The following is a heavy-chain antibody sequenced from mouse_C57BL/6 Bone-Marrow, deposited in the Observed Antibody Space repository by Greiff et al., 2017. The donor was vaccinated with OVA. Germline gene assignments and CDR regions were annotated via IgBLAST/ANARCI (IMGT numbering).Heavy chain of an antibody. V-gene: IGHV1-69*01. D-gene: IGHD2-3*01. CDR1: GYTFTSYW. J-gene: IGHJ2*01. CDR3: ASSDAYFDY. CDR2: IDPSDSYT. Sequence: VQLQQPGAELVMPGASVKLSCKASGYTFTSYWMHWVKQRPGQGLEWIGEIDPSDSYTNYNQKFKGKSTLTVDKSSSTAYMQLSSLTSEDSAVYYCASSDAYFDYWGQGTTLTVSS.